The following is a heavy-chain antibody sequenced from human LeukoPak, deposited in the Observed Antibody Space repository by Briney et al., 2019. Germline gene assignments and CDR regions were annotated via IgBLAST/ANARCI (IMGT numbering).Heavy chain of an antibody. Sequence: GGSLRLSCAASGITVYNNYMSWVRQAPGKGLEWVSVIYSGSSTYYADSVKGRFTISRDNAKNTLYLQMNSLRVEDTAVYYCAISMSGPNDYWGQGTPVTVSS. CDR2: IYSGSST. V-gene: IGHV3-66*01. J-gene: IGHJ4*02. CDR1: GITVYNNY. CDR3: AISMSGPNDY. D-gene: IGHD3-3*01.